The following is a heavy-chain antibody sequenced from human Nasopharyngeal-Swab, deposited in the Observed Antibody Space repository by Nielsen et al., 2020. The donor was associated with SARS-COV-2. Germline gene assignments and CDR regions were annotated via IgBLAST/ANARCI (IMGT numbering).Heavy chain of an antibody. CDR1: GGSISSYY. D-gene: IGHD3-3*01. J-gene: IGHJ3*02. CDR2: IYYSGST. CDR3: ARDSGTRQYYDFWSGYDAYAFDI. Sequence: SETLSLTCTVSGGSISSYYWSWIRQPPGKGLEWIGYIYYSGSTNYNPSLKSRVTISVDTSKNQFSLKLSPVTAADTAVYYCARDSGTRQYYDFWSGYDAYAFDIWGQGTMVTVSS. V-gene: IGHV4-59*01.